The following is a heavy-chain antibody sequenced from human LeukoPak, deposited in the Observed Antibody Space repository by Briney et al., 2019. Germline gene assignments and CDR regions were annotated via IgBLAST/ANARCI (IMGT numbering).Heavy chain of an antibody. D-gene: IGHD3-22*01. CDR1: GGSISSSSYY. V-gene: IGHV4-39*07. Sequence: PSETLSLTCTVSGGSISSSSYYRGWIRQPPGKGLEWIGSIYYSGSTYYNPSLKSRVTISVDTSKNQFSLKLSSVTAADTAVYYCARSMEGSNTYYYDSSGYYCFDYWGQGTLVTVSS. CDR2: IYYSGST. CDR3: ARSMEGSNTYYYDSSGYYCFDY. J-gene: IGHJ4*02.